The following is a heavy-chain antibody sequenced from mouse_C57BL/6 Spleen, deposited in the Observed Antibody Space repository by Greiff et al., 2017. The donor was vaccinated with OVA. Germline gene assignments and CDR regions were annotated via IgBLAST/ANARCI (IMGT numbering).Heavy chain of an antibody. D-gene: IGHD1-1*01. CDR2: IDPETGGT. Sequence: VKLMESGAELVRPGASVTLSCKASGYTFTDYEMHWVKQTPVHGLEWIGAIDPETGGTAYNQKFKGKAILTADKSSSTAYMELRSLTSEDSAVYYCTRIFTYYYGSSSLPYFDYWGQGTTLTVSS. V-gene: IGHV1-15*01. CDR3: TRIFTYYYGSSSLPYFDY. J-gene: IGHJ2*01. CDR1: GYTFTDYE.